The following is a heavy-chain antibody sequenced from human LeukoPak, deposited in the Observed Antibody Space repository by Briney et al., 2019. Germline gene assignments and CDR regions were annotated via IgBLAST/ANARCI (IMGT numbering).Heavy chain of an antibody. CDR2: IYYSGST. J-gene: IGHJ4*02. CDR1: GVSVSSGSYY. V-gene: IGHV4-61*01. CDR3: ARESAVASTDY. D-gene: IGHD6-19*01. Sequence: SETLSLTCTVSGVSVSSGSYYWSWIRQPPGKGLEWIGYIYYSGSTNYNPSLKSRVTISVDTSKNQFSLKLSSVTAADTAVYYCARESAVASTDYWGQGTLVTVSS.